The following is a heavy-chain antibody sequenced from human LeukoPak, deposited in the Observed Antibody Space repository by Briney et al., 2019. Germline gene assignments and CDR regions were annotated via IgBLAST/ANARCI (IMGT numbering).Heavy chain of an antibody. J-gene: IGHJ4*02. CDR3: ARLLRVGATNS. CDR1: GGSISSYY. V-gene: IGHV4-59*12. D-gene: IGHD1-26*01. Sequence: SETLSLTCTVSGGSISSYYWSWIRQPPGKGLEWIGYIYYSGSTNYNPSLKSRVTISVDTSKYQFSLKLSSVTAADTAVYYCARLLRVGATNSGGQGTLVTVSS. CDR2: IYYSGST.